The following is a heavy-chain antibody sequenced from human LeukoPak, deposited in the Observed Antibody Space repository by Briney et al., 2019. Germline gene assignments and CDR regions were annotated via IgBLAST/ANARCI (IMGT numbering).Heavy chain of an antibody. CDR1: GGSFSGYY. CDR3: ARGAVAGQY. CDR2: INHSGST. Sequence: SETLSLTCAVHGGSFSGYYWSWIRQPPGKGLEWIGEINHSGSTNYNPSLKSRVTISVDTSKNQFSLKLSSVTAADTAVYYCARGAVAGQYWGQGTLVTVSS. D-gene: IGHD6-19*01. J-gene: IGHJ4*02. V-gene: IGHV4-34*01.